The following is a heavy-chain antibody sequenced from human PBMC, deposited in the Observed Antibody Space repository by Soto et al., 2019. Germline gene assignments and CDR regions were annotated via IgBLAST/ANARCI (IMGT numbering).Heavy chain of an antibody. J-gene: IGHJ4*02. CDR3: AKVSSAWYTGFFDL. Sequence: VGSLRLSCTASGFTFNRHAMTWVRQAPGKGLEWVSGLSDSGGSIYYADSVKGRFTISRDNSMNTLYLQMNTLRAEDTAVYYCAKVSSAWYTGFFDLWGQGTLVTVAS. V-gene: IGHV3-23*01. D-gene: IGHD1-26*01. CDR1: GFTFNRHA. CDR2: LSDSGGSI.